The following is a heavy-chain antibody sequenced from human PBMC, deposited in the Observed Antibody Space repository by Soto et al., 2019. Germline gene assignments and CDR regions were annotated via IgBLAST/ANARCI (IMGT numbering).Heavy chain of an antibody. Sequence: SCAASGFTFSRYSMNWVRQAPGKGLEWVSSISSTTNYIYYADSMKGRFTVSRDSAKNSVYLDMNSLSAEDTAVYYCARESEDLTSNFDYWGQGTLVTVSS. V-gene: IGHV3-21*01. CDR3: ARESEDLTSNFDY. CDR1: GFTFSRYS. J-gene: IGHJ4*02. CDR2: ISSTTNYI.